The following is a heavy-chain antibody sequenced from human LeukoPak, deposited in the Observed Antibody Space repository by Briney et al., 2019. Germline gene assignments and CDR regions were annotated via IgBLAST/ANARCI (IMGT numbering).Heavy chain of an antibody. J-gene: IGHJ5*02. CDR1: GFTFSTYG. V-gene: IGHV3-23*01. CDR3: VVAVNTNWFDP. CDR2: ISGRGGTT. D-gene: IGHD2-15*01. Sequence: PGGSLRLSCAASGFTFSTYGMSWVRQAPGKGLEWVSSISGRGGTTYYADSVKGRFTISRDNSKNTLYLQMNSLRAEDTAVYYCVVAVNTNWFDPWGQGTLVTVSS.